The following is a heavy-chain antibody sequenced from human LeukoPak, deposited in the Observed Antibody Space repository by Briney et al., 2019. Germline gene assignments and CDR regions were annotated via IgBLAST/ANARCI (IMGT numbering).Heavy chain of an antibody. CDR2: ISGSGGST. CDR3: AKEPPYYYDSSGYSPFGY. Sequence: GGSLRLSCAASGFTFSSYAMGWVRQAPGKGLEWVTAISGSGGSTYYADSVKGRFTISRDNSKNTLYLQMNSLRAEDTAVYYCAKEPPYYYDSSGYSPFGYWGQGTPVTVSS. D-gene: IGHD3-22*01. CDR1: GFTFSSYA. V-gene: IGHV3-23*01. J-gene: IGHJ4*02.